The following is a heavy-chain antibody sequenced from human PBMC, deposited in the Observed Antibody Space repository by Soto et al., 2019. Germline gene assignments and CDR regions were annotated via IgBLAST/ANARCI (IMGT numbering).Heavy chain of an antibody. V-gene: IGHV1-3*01. CDR3: ASQSRSTTGPYYGLDV. D-gene: IGHD1-1*01. Sequence: ASVKVSCKASGYPFSRYAMHWVRQAPGQRLEWMGWINGGNSYTKHSQNYQGRVNINRDTSASTAYKELSSLRSEDTAVYYCASQSRSTTGPYYGLDVWGQGTTVTVSS. CDR2: INGGNSYT. CDR1: GYPFSRYA. J-gene: IGHJ6*02.